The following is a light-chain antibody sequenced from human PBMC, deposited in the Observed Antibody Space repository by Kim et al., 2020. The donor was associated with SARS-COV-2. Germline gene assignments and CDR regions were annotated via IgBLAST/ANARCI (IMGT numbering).Light chain of an antibody. J-gene: IGLJ1*01. CDR1: RLRNNF. CDR2: GRN. Sequence: VKIIRSTCQGDRLRNNFPSWYQQKPGQAPVLVIYGRNNRPAGIPDRFSGSISGTPASLTITGAQAEDEADYYCNSRDSSGNQYVFGTGTKVTVL. V-gene: IGLV3-19*01. CDR3: NSRDSSGNQYV.